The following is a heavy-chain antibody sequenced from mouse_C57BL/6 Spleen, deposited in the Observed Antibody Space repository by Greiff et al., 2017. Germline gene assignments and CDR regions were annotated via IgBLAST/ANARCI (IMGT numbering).Heavy chain of an antibody. CDR3: ARELGGAMDY. CDR2: IDPSDSET. CDR1: GYTFTSYW. D-gene: IGHD4-1*01. Sequence: QVHVKQPGAELVRPGSSVKLSCKASGYTFTSYWMHWVKQRPIQGLEWIGNIDPSDSETHYNQKFKDKATLTVDKSSSTAYMQLSSLTSEDSAVYYCARELGGAMDYWGQGTSVTVSS. V-gene: IGHV1-52*01. J-gene: IGHJ4*01.